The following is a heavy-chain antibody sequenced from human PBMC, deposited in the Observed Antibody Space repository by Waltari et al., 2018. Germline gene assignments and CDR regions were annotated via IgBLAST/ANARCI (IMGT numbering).Heavy chain of an antibody. V-gene: IGHV4-59*08. D-gene: IGHD1-26*01. Sequence: QVQLQESGPGLVKPSETLSLTCTVSGGSISSYYWSWIRQPPGKGLEWIGYIYYSGSTNYNPSLKRRVTISVDTSKNQFSLKLSSVTAADTAVYYCARHWDEAFDYWGQGTLVTVSS. J-gene: IGHJ4*02. CDR2: IYYSGST. CDR1: GGSISSYY. CDR3: ARHWDEAFDY.